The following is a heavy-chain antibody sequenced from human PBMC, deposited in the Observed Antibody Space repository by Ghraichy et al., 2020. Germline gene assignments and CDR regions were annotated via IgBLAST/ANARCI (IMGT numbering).Heavy chain of an antibody. J-gene: IGHJ5*02. CDR1: GFSLSTSGVG. D-gene: IGHD3-3*01. CDR3: AHTQSRFLEWLLSSFDWFDP. V-gene: IGHV2-5*02. CDR2: IYWDDDK. Sequence: SGPTLVKPTQTLTLTCTFSGFSLSTSGVGVGWIRQPPGKALEWLALIYWDDDKRYSPSLKSRLTITKDTSKNQVVLTMTNMDPVDTATYYCAHTQSRFLEWLLSSFDWFDPWGQGTLVTVSS.